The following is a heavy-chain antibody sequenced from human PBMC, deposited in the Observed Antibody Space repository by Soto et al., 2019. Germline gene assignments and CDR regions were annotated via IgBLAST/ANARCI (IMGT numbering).Heavy chain of an antibody. CDR2: INHSGST. Sequence: PSETLSLTCAVYGGSFSGYYWSWIRQPPGKGLEWIGEINHSGSTNYNPSLKSRVTISVDTSKNQFSLKLSSVTAADTAVYYCARGEYSRGLGIAAAGTPIQGPIFDYWGQGTLVTVSS. J-gene: IGHJ4*02. D-gene: IGHD6-13*01. CDR1: GGSFSGYY. V-gene: IGHV4-34*01. CDR3: ARGEYSRGLGIAAAGTPIQGPIFDY.